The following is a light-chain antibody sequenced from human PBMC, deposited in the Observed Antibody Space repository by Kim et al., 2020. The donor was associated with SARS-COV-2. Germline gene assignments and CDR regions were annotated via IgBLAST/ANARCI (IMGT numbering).Light chain of an antibody. CDR3: ASWDDSLV. Sequence: GTPGQRVTLSCSGSSSNIGSDYVYWYQQLPGTAPKLLIYRNNQRPSGVPDRFSGSKSGTSASLAISGLRSEDEADYYCASWDDSLVFGGGTKVTVL. J-gene: IGLJ2*01. CDR1: SSNIGSDY. V-gene: IGLV1-47*01. CDR2: RNN.